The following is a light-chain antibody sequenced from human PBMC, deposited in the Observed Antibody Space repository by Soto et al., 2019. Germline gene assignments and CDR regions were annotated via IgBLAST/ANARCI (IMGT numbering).Light chain of an antibody. CDR3: QQYDNLPLT. Sequence: DIQMTQSPSTLSASVGDRVTITCRASQNVTTWLAWYQQKPGKAPKLLIYDASNLETGVPSRFSGSGSGTDFTFTISSLQPEDIATYYCQQYDNLPLTFGGGTKVDIK. CDR2: DAS. CDR1: QNVTTW. J-gene: IGKJ4*01. V-gene: IGKV1-33*01.